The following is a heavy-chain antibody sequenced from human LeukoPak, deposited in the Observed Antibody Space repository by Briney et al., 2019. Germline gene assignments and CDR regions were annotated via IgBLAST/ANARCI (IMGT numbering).Heavy chain of an antibody. V-gene: IGHV3-48*04. J-gene: IGHJ4*02. Sequence: GGSLRLSCAASGFTFSSYSMNWVRQAPGKGLEWVSYISSSSSTIYYADSVKGRFTISRDNAKNSLYLQMNSLRAEDTAVYYCARRTYYDSSGYPDYWGQGTLVTVSS. CDR1: GFTFSSYS. D-gene: IGHD3-22*01. CDR3: ARRTYYDSSGYPDY. CDR2: ISSSSSTI.